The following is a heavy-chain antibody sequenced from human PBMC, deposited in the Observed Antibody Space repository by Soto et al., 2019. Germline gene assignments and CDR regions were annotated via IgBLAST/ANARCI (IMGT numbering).Heavy chain of an antibody. CDR2: IDWDDDK. V-gene: IGHV2-70*11. J-gene: IGHJ4*02. D-gene: IGHD1-26*01. Sequence: SGPTLVNPTQTLTLTCTFSGFSLSTSGMCVSWIRQPPGKALEWLARIDWDDDKYYSTSLKTRLTISKDTSKNQVVLTMTNMDPVDTATHYCARTLVGAKRREYDYWGQGTLVTAPQ. CDR3: ARTLVGAKRREYDY. CDR1: GFSLSTSGMC.